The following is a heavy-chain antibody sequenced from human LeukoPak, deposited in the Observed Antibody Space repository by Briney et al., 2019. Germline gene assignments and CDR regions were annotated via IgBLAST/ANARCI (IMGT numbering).Heavy chain of an antibody. CDR3: ARDYSPPHYFDSSGYFDS. CDR1: QFTFSSYS. J-gene: IGHJ4*02. D-gene: IGHD3-22*01. Sequence: GGSLRLSCAASQFTFSSYSLNWVRQAPGKGLEWVSSITTSSRYIYYADSVKGRFTISRDNAKNSLYLQMNSLRVEDTAVYYCARDYSPPHYFDSSGYFDSWGQGTLVTVSS. CDR2: ITTSSRYI. V-gene: IGHV3-21*01.